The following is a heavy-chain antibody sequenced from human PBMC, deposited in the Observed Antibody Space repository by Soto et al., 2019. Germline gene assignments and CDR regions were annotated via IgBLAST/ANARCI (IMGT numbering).Heavy chain of an antibody. J-gene: IGHJ5*02. CDR1: GYTFTSYY. Sequence: ASVKVSCKASGYTFTSYYMQWVRQAPGQGLEWMGIINPSGGSTSYAQKFQGRVTMTIDTSTSTAYLDLRSLTSDDTAVYYCARVIPGAEAWFDPWGQGTLGTVSS. CDR3: ARVIPGAEAWFDP. V-gene: IGHV1-46*01. CDR2: INPSGGST. D-gene: IGHD2-2*01.